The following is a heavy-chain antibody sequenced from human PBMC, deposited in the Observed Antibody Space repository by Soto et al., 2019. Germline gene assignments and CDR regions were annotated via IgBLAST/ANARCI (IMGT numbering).Heavy chain of an antibody. CDR2: INPNGGST. CDR1: RVAFTNYY. V-gene: IGHV1-46*01. Sequence: GVSVKVSSKARRVAFTNYYGRWVWHAQGQGPEWMGVINPNGGSTNYAQKLQGRVTMTTDTSTSTAYMELRSLRSDDTAVYYCARALDSSGYYYLDQIDYWGQGTLVTVSS. J-gene: IGHJ4*02. D-gene: IGHD3-22*01. CDR3: ARALDSSGYYYLDQIDY.